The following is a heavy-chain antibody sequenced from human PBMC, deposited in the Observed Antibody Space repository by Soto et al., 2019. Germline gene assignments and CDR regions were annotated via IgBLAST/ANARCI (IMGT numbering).Heavy chain of an antibody. Sequence: GGSLRLSCVGSGFTFSTYSINWVRQAPGKGLEWVSSISSRSVIYYADSVKGRFTISRDNAKNSVSLQMNSLRAEDTAVYYCAREYTAWPLAYGLDVWGQGTTVTVSS. V-gene: IGHV3-21*01. J-gene: IGHJ6*02. CDR1: GFTFSTYS. CDR2: ISSRSVI. CDR3: AREYTAWPLAYGLDV. D-gene: IGHD2-2*02.